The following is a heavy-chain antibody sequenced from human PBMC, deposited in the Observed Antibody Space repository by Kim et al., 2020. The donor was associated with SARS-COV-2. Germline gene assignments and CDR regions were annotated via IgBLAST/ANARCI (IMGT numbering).Heavy chain of an antibody. CDR1: GFTFSSYS. CDR2: ISSSSSYI. D-gene: IGHD3-22*01. J-gene: IGHJ3*02. Sequence: GGSLRLSCAASGFTFSSYSMNWVRQAPGKGLEWVSSISSSSSYIYYADSVKGRFTISRDNAKNSLYLQMNSLRAEDTAVYYCARGLEPAVVRTSAFDIWGQGTMVTVSS. V-gene: IGHV3-21*04. CDR3: ARGLEPAVVRTSAFDI.